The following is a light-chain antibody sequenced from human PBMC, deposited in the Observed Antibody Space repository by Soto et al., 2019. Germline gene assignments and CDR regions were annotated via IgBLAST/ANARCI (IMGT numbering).Light chain of an antibody. V-gene: IGLV2-14*01. CDR3: SSYTDINTRACV. CDR1: NGDIGSYNR. CDR2: EVT. Sequence: QSVLTQPASVSGSPGQSITISCTGTNGDIGSYNRVSWYQQHPGKATKLIIYEVTDRPSGVSNRFSGSKSGNTASLTISGLQAEDEAEYYCSSYTDINTRACVFGTGTKVTVL. J-gene: IGLJ1*01.